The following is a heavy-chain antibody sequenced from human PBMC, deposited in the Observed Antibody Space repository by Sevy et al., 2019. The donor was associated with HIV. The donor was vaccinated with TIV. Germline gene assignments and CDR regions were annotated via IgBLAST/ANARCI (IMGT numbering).Heavy chain of an antibody. CDR2: IYYSGST. J-gene: IGHJ4*02. CDR3: ARHSSMTTVTMNY. V-gene: IGHV4-39*01. Sequence: SETLSLTCTVSGGSVSRSTYYWGWIRQPPGKGLEWIGMIYYSGSTYYNPSLKSRVTISVDTSKNQFSLKLSSVTAADTAVYYCARHSSMTTVTMNYWGQGTLVTVSS. D-gene: IGHD4-17*01. CDR1: GGSVSRSTYY.